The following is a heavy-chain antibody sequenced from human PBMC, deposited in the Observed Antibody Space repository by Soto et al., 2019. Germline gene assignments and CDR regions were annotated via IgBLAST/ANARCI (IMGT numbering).Heavy chain of an antibody. J-gene: IGHJ6*01. CDR2: ISAYNGNT. CDR3: FRDRARVMNYYYGMDV. D-gene: IGHD4-4*01. V-gene: IGHV1-18*01. Sequence: GLEWMGWISAYNGNTNYAQKLQGRVTMTTDTSTSTAYMELRSLRSDDTAVYFCFRDRARVMNYYYGMDVCGQGITV.